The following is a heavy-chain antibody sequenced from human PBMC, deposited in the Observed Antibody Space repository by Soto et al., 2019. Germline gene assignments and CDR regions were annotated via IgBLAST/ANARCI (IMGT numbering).Heavy chain of an antibody. CDR1: GYTFTSYY. D-gene: IGHD3-10*01. V-gene: IGHV1-46*03. Sequence: ASVKVSCKASGYTFTSYYMHWVRQAPGQGLEWMGIINPSGGSTSYAQKFQGRVTMTRDTSTSTVYMELSSLRSEDTAVYYCARVAMVRGVIISGWFDPWGQGTLVTVSS. J-gene: IGHJ5*02. CDR3: ARVAMVRGVIISGWFDP. CDR2: INPSGGST.